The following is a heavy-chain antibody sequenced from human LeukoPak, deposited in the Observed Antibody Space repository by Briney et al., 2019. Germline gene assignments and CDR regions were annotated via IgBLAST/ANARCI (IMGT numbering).Heavy chain of an antibody. J-gene: IGHJ4*02. CDR2: IYYSGST. CDR1: GGSISSGSYY. Sequence: PSETLSLTCTVSGGSISSGSYYWSWIRQPAGKGLEWIGYIYYSGSTNYNPSLKSRVTISVDTSKNQFSLKLSSVTAADTAVYYCARDRGSGWFVYWGQGTLVTVSS. V-gene: IGHV4-61*10. CDR3: ARDRGSGWFVY. D-gene: IGHD6-19*01.